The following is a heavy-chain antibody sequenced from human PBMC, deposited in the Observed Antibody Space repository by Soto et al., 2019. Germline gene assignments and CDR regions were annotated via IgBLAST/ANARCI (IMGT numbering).Heavy chain of an antibody. CDR1: GFTFSSYW. J-gene: IGHJ6*03. D-gene: IGHD3-9*01. Sequence: GGSLRLSCAASGFTFSSYWMSWVRQAPGKGLEWVANIKQDGSEKYYVDSVKGRFTISRDNAKNSLFLQMNSLRAEDTAVYYFARVRIDILTGYRYYYMDVWGKGTTVTVSS. CDR3: ARVRIDILTGYRYYYMDV. V-gene: IGHV3-7*01. CDR2: IKQDGSEK.